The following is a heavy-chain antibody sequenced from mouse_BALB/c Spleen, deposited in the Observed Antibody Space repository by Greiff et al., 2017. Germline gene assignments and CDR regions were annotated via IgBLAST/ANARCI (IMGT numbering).Heavy chain of an antibody. CDR1: GFNIKDTY. CDR3: ARTYYGNYVLMDY. Sequence: EVQLQESGAELVKPGASVKLSCTASGFNIKDTYMHWVKQRPEQGLEWIGRIDPANGNTKYDPKFQGKATITADTSSNTAYLQLSSLTSEDTAVYYCARTYYGNYVLMDYWGQGTSVTVSS. D-gene: IGHD2-10*01. CDR2: IDPANGNT. J-gene: IGHJ4*01. V-gene: IGHV14-3*02.